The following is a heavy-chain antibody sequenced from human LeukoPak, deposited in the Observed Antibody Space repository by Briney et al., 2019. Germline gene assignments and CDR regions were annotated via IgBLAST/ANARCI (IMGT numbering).Heavy chain of an antibody. J-gene: IGHJ3*02. CDR3: AKALYSSSWYHDAFDI. Sequence: SGGSLRLSCAASGFTFDDYTMHWVRQAPGKGLEWVSLISWDGGSTYYADSVKGRFTISRDNSKNSLYLQMNSLRTEDTALYYCAKALYSSSWYHDAFDIWGQGTMVTVSS. CDR2: ISWDGGST. D-gene: IGHD6-13*01. V-gene: IGHV3-43*01. CDR1: GFTFDDYT.